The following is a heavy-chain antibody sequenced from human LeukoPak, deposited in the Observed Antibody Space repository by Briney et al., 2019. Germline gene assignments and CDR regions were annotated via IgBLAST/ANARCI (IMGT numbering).Heavy chain of an antibody. CDR1: GFTFRHYG. J-gene: IGHJ1*01. Sequence: GGSLRLSCVTSGFTFRHYGMQWARQAPGKWLEWVAAISHDGSTTFYADSVKGRFTISRDNSKNTLDLQMDRLRAEDTAAYFCAKEPNAYSSGWYFQDWGQGTLVTVSS. CDR2: ISHDGSTT. CDR3: AKEPNAYSSGWYFQD. D-gene: IGHD6-25*01. V-gene: IGHV3-30*18.